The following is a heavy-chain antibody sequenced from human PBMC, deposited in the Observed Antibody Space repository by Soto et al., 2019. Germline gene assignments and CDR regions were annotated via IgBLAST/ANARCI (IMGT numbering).Heavy chain of an antibody. Sequence: EVQLLESGGGLVQPGGSLRLSCAASGITFTTYALTWVRQAPGKGLEWVSTISAGGGSTYYLNSVKGRFTISRDNSKNTVFLQMYSLRAEDSAVYYCAKHPGYDFRSGLGYFDHWGQGTLVTVS. J-gene: IGHJ4*02. V-gene: IGHV3-23*01. CDR2: ISAGGGST. CDR3: AKHPGYDFRSGLGYFDH. D-gene: IGHD3-3*01. CDR1: GITFTTYA.